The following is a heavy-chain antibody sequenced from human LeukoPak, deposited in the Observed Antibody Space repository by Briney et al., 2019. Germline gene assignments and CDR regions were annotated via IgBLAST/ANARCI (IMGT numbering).Heavy chain of an antibody. J-gene: IGHJ4*02. CDR3: ARHASRGYYFDY. D-gene: IGHD3-16*01. CDR1: GGSISSYY. V-gene: IGHV4-4*09. Sequence: PSETLSLTCTVSGGSISSYYWSWIRQPPGKGLEWIGYIYTSGSTNYNPSLKSRATISVDTSKNQFSLKLSSVTAADTAVYYCARHASRGYYFDYWGQGTLVTVSS. CDR2: IYTSGST.